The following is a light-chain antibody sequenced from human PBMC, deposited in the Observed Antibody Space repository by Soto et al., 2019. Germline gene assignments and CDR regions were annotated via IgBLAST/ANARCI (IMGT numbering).Light chain of an antibody. J-gene: IGKJ5*01. V-gene: IGKV3-20*01. Sequence: EIVLTQSPGTLSLSPGERATLSCRASQSVSSYYLVWYQQKPGQAPRLLIYGASSRATGIPDRFSGSGSGTDFTLTISRLEPEDFAVYYCQQYGSSLSITFGQGTRLEIK. CDR3: QQYGSSLSIT. CDR2: GAS. CDR1: QSVSSYY.